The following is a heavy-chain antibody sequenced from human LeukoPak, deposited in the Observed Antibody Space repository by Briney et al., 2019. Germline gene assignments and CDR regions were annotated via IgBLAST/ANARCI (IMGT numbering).Heavy chain of an antibody. CDR1: GFTFSSYT. D-gene: IGHD6-19*01. CDR2: ISYDGSNK. CDR3: AKRGGSGWSNYQSYYMDV. Sequence: HPGRSLRLSCAASGFTFSSYTMHWVRQAPGKGLEWVAVISYDGSNKYCADSVKGRFTISRDNSKNTLYLQMNSLRAEDTAVYYCAKRGGSGWSNYQSYYMDVWGKGTTVTISS. V-gene: IGHV3-30*18. J-gene: IGHJ6*03.